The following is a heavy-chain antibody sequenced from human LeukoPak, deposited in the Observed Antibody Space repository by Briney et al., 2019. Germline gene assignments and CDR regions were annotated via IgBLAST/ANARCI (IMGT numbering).Heavy chain of an antibody. CDR1: GFTFSDYY. CDR3: ARDLGGFDY. D-gene: IGHD1-26*01. V-gene: IGHV3-11*04. Sequence: GGSLRLSCAASGFTFSDYYFTWIRQAPGKGLEWVSFISGSGTSRYLADSVKGRFTISRDNAKNSLYLQMNSLRAEDTAVYYCARDLGGFDYWGQGTLVTVSS. J-gene: IGHJ4*02. CDR2: ISGSGTSR.